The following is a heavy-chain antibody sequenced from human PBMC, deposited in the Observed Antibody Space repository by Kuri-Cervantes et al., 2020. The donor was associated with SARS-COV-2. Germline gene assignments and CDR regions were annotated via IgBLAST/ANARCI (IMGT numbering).Heavy chain of an antibody. D-gene: IGHD3-3*01. CDR3: ARQRGGFLEWLLYYDY. J-gene: IGHJ4*02. V-gene: IGHV1-18*01. Sequence: ASVTVSCKASGYTFTSYGISWVRQAPGQGLEWMGWISAYNGNTNYAQKLQGRVTMTTDTSTSTAYMELRSLRSDDTAVYYCARQRGGFLEWLLYYDYWGQGTLVTVSS. CDR1: GYTFTSYG. CDR2: ISAYNGNT.